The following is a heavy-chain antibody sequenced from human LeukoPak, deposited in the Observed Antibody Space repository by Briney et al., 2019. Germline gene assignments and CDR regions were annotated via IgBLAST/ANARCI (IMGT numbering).Heavy chain of an antibody. CDR2: IKQDGSEK. Sequence: QPGGSLRLSCAASGFTFSSYAMSWVRQAPGKGLEWVANIKQDGSEKYYVDSVKGRFTISRDNAKNSLYLQMNSLRAEDTAVYHCARYDSIVVRGVIITAYGMDVWGQGTTVTVSS. CDR3: ARYDSIVVRGVIITAYGMDV. J-gene: IGHJ6*02. D-gene: IGHD3-10*01. CDR1: GFTFSSYA. V-gene: IGHV3-7*01.